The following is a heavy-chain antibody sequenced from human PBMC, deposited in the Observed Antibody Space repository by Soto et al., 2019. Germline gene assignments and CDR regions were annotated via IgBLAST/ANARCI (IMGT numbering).Heavy chain of an antibody. D-gene: IGHD6-19*01. CDR2: IYHSGST. V-gene: IGHV4-30-2*01. CDR3: ASLTSVLSSGWYFDY. Sequence: PSETLSLTCAVSGGSISSGGYSWSWIRQPPGKGLEWIGYIYHSGSTYYNPSLKSRVTISVDRSKNQFSLKLSSVSAADTAVYYCASLTSVLSSGWYFDYWGQGTLVTVSS. J-gene: IGHJ4*02. CDR1: GGSISSGGYS.